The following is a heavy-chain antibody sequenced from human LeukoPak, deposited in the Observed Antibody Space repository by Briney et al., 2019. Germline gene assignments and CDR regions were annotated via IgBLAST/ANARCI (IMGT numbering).Heavy chain of an antibody. CDR2: ISFGSSTI. CDR1: GFTFSNYS. V-gene: IGHV3-48*01. Sequence: GGSLRLSCAASGFTFSNYSMNWVRQAPGKGLEWVSYISFGSSTIYYADSVKGRFTISRDNAKNSLYLQMNSLRAEDTAVYYCARESPPQYSYDSSSYLGPMDAFDIWGQGTMVTVSS. J-gene: IGHJ3*02. CDR3: ARESPPQYSYDSSSYLGPMDAFDI. D-gene: IGHD3-22*01.